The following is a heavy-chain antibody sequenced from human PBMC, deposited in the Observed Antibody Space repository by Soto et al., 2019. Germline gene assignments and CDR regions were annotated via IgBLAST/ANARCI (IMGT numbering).Heavy chain of an antibody. CDR1: GASVSGDY. V-gene: IGHV4-59*02. Sequence: QVQLQESGPGLVKPSETLSLTCTVSGASVSGDYWSWIRQPPGKGLECIGYISNNVDTNYRPSLKNRVPMSLHTSTNQSSLKLTSVTAADTAVYYCARTARRFDYWGQGTLVTVSS. J-gene: IGHJ4*02. CDR2: ISNNVDT. CDR3: ARTARRFDY. D-gene: IGHD6-6*01.